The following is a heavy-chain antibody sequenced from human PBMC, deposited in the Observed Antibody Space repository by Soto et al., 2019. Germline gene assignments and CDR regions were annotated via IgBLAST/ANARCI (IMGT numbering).Heavy chain of an antibody. CDR3: ARTEPFWYSSGWLDY. CDR1: GYTFTSYG. J-gene: IGHJ4*02. Sequence: ASVKVSCKASGYTFTSYGISWVRQAPGQGLEWMGWISAYNDNTNYAQKLQGRVTMTTDTSTSTAYMELRSLRSDDTAVYYCARTEPFWYSSGWLDYWGQGTLVTVSS. D-gene: IGHD6-19*01. V-gene: IGHV1-18*01. CDR2: ISAYNDNT.